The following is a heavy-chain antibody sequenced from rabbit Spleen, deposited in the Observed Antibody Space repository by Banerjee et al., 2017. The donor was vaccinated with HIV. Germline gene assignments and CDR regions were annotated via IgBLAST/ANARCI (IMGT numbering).Heavy chain of an antibody. CDR1: GFSFSSSYW. CDR2: IYGGSSGST. D-gene: IGHD1-1*01. CDR3: ARTGGNDYYSHFKL. V-gene: IGHV1S45*01. Sequence: EESGGDLVKPEGSLTLTCTASGFSFSSSYWICWVRQAPGKGLEWIACIYGGSSGSTRYATWAKGRFTISKASTTVTLQVTSLTAADTATYFCARTGGNDYYSHFKLWGPGTLVTVS. J-gene: IGHJ4*01.